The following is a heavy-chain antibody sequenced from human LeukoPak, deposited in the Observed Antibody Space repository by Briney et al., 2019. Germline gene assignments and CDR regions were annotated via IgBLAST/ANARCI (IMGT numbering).Heavy chain of an antibody. CDR1: GGTFSSYA. CDR2: IIPIFGTA. J-gene: IGHJ6*03. CDR3: ARGLDIVVVPAAIIYYYYYMVV. V-gene: IGHV1-69*13. Sequence: SVKVSCKASGGTFSSYAISWVRQAPGQGLEWMGGIIPIFGTANYAQKFQGRVTITADESTSTAYMELSSLRSEDTAVYYCARGLDIVVVPAAIIYYYYYMVVWGKGTTVTVSS. D-gene: IGHD2-2*02.